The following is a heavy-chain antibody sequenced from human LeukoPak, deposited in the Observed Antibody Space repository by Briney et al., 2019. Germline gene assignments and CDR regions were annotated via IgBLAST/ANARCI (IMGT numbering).Heavy chain of an antibody. CDR2: INHAGGEK. J-gene: IGHJ4*02. Sequence: PGGSLRLSCAASGFSLSGYRMSWVRQVPGKGLEWGANINHAGGEKYYVDSVKGRFTISRDNAKNSLYLQMNSLRAEDTAVYYCAREGYYGSGSLDYWGQGTLVTVSS. V-gene: IGHV3-7*01. D-gene: IGHD3-10*01. CDR1: GFSLSGYR. CDR3: AREGYYGSGSLDY.